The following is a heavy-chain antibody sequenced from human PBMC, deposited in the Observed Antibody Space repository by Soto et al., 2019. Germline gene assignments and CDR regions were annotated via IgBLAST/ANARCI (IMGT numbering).Heavy chain of an antibody. J-gene: IGHJ6*02. CDR3: ASNTYYYDSSGYNTYYYYGMDV. V-gene: IGHV5-51*01. CDR2: IYPGDSDT. Sequence: LGESLKISCKGSGYSFTSYWIGWVRQMPGKGLEWMGIIYPGDSDTRYSPSFQGQVTISADKSISTAYLQWSSLKASDTAMYHCASNTYYYDSSGYNTYYYYGMDVWGQGTTVTVSS. CDR1: GYSFTSYW. D-gene: IGHD3-22*01.